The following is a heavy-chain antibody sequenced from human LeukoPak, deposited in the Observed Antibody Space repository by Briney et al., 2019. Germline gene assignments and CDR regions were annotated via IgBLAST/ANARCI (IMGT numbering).Heavy chain of an antibody. J-gene: IGHJ2*01. D-gene: IGHD1-26*01. CDR1: GVTLSNYA. CDR3: AKDRTVGAYYWYFDL. Sequence: GGSLRLSCVASGVTLSNYAMSWARQAPGKGLEWVSGISSSGSGGNTYYADSVKGRFTISRDSPRNTLFLHMNTLRAEDTAIYYCAKDRTVGAYYWYFDLWGRGTLVTVSS. V-gene: IGHV3-23*01. CDR2: ISSSGSGGNT.